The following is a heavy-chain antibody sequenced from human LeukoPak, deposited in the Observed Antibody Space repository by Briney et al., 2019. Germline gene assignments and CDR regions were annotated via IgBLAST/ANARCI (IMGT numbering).Heavy chain of an antibody. CDR3: ARDSFETDIDY. V-gene: IGHV3-7*01. D-gene: IGHD1-14*01. Sequence: SGGSLRLPSAPPGFLLSRYWLSWVRQAPRKGLEWVANIKEVGGEKYYVESMKGRFTISRDNVKNSLYLQINSQRAEDTAVYYCARDSFETDIDYWGQGTLVTVSP. CDR2: IKEVGGEK. CDR1: GFLLSRYW. J-gene: IGHJ4*02.